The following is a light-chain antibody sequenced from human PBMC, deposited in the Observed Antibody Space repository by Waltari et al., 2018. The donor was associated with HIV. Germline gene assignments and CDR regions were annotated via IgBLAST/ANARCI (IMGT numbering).Light chain of an antibody. CDR1: STDSRFYQY. J-gene: IGLJ2*01. Sequence: QSALTQPASVSGFLGQSLHISCTGISTDSRFYQYVSWYQQYPGKIPRLIIFDINNRPSGVSDHFSGSRSGNSASLTFSGLQSGDEAHYYCASNRLDYTLIFGGGTKLTVL. CDR2: DIN. V-gene: IGLV2-14*03. CDR3: ASNRLDYTLI.